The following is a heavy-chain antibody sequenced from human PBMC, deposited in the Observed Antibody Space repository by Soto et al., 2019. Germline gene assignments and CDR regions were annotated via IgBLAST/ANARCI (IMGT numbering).Heavy chain of an antibody. CDR2: IYWNDDK. V-gene: IGHV2-5*01. D-gene: IGHD3-10*01. CDR3: AHSLNLLWFGGVPDGRLGMGFGP. CDR1: GFSLSTSGVG. J-gene: IGHJ5*02. Sequence: QITLKESGPTLVKPTQTLTLTCTFSGFSLSTSGVGVGWIRQPPGKALEWLALIYWNDDKRYSPSLKSRLTINKDTYKNQVVLTMTNMDPDDTAKYYCAHSLNLLWFGGVPDGRLGMGFGPWGQGTLVTVSS.